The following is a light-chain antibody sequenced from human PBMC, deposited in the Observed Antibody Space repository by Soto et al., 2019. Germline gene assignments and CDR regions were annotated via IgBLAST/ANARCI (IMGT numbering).Light chain of an antibody. CDR3: QVWDSDRVQVV. J-gene: IGLJ2*01. CDR1: NIGRKS. Sequence: SYELTQPPSVSVAPGQTARITCGENNIGRKSVHWYQQKSGQAPALVLYADSDRPSGIPERFSGSNSGDTATLTISRVESGDEADYFCQVWDSDRVQVVFGGGTQLTVL. CDR2: ADS. V-gene: IGLV3-21*02.